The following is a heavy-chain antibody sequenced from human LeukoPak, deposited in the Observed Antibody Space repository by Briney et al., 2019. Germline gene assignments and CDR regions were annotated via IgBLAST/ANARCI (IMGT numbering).Heavy chain of an antibody. V-gene: IGHV3-21*04. Sequence: PGGSLRLSCAASGFTFSSYSMNWVRQAPGKGLEWVSSISSSSSYIYYADSVKGRFTISRDNAKNSLYLQMNSLRAEDTALYYCAKLTLNPITMIVVRYAFDIWGQGTMVTVSS. CDR1: GFTFSSYS. CDR2: ISSSSSYI. CDR3: AKLTLNPITMIVVRYAFDI. J-gene: IGHJ3*02. D-gene: IGHD3-22*01.